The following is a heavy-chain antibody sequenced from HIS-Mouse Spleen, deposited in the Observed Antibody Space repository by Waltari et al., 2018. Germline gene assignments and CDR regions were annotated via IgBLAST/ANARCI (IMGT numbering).Heavy chain of an antibody. J-gene: IGHJ2*01. D-gene: IGHD6-13*01. CDR3: AREIPYSSSWYDWYFDL. V-gene: IGHV4-39*07. Sequence: QLQLQESGPGLVKPSETLSLTCTVSGGSISSRSYYWGWIRRPPGKGLGWIGSIYYSGSTYYTPSLKSRVTISVDTSKNQFSLKLSSVTAADTAVYYCAREIPYSSSWYDWYFDLWGRGTLVTVSS. CDR1: GGSISSRSYY. CDR2: IYYSGST.